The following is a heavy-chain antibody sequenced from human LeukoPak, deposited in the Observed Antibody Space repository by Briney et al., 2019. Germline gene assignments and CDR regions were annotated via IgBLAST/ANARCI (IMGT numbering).Heavy chain of an antibody. CDR2: MYYSGNS. CDR3: ARVPPGHASGSDFPDY. D-gene: IGHD3-10*01. CDR1: GVSISSYY. J-gene: IGHJ4*02. V-gene: IGHV4-59*01. Sequence: SETLSLTCTASGVSISSYYWSWIRQPPGKGLEWIGYMYYSGNSNYNASLKSRVTISADTSKNQVSLKLTSVTAADTAVYYCARVPPGHASGSDFPDYWGRGTLVIVSS.